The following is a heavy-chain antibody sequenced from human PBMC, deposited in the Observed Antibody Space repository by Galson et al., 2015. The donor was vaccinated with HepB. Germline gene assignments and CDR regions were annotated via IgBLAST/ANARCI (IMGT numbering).Heavy chain of an antibody. V-gene: IGHV5-10-1*01. Sequence: QSGAEVKKPGESLRISCQGAGYSFTSYWITWVRQMPGKGLEWMGRIDPGDSYADYSPSFQGHVTISVDKSINAAYLQWSSLKASDTATYYCARHEEFGVVGEGFMDVWGQGTTVTVSS. J-gene: IGHJ6*02. CDR1: GYSFTSYW. CDR2: IDPGDSYA. CDR3: ARHEEFGVVGEGFMDV. D-gene: IGHD3-3*01.